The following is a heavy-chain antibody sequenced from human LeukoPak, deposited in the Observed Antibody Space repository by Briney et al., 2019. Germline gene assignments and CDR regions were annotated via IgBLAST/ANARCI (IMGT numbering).Heavy chain of an antibody. CDR2: FDPEDGET. J-gene: IGHJ4*02. CDR3: ARDPSNTSGRYTYFDY. V-gene: IGHV1-24*01. D-gene: IGHD3-16*02. CDR1: GYTLTELS. Sequence: EASVKVSCKVSGYTLTELSMHWVRQAPGKGLEWMGGFDPEDGETIYAQKFQGRVTMTTDTSTSTAYMELRSLRSDDRAVYYCARDPSNTSGRYTYFDYWGQGTLVTVSS.